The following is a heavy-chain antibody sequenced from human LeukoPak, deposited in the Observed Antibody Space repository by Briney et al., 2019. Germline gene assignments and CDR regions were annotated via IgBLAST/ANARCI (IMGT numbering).Heavy chain of an antibody. CDR1: GYSLTELS. CDR3: ARGNELLDELYYYSMDV. J-gene: IGHJ6*03. V-gene: IGHV1-24*01. CDR2: FDPEDGET. Sequence: ASVKVSCKVSGYSLTELSMHWVRQAPGKGLEWMGGFDPEDGETIYAQKFQGRVTMTEDTSTDTAYMELSSLRSDDTAVYYCARGNELLDELYYYSMDVWGKGTMVIVSS. D-gene: IGHD3-10*01.